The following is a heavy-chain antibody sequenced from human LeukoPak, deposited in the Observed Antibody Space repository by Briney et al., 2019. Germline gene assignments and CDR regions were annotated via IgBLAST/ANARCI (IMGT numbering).Heavy chain of an antibody. Sequence: PGGSLRLSCAASGFTFSSYSMNWVRQAPGKGLEWVSSISSSSSSYIYYADSVKGRFTISRDNAKNSLYLQMNSLRAEDTAVYYCARKNLSSGWYYVYWGQGTLVTVSS. V-gene: IGHV3-21*01. J-gene: IGHJ4*02. CDR3: ARKNLSSGWYYVY. D-gene: IGHD6-19*01. CDR2: ISSSSSSYI. CDR1: GFTFSSYS.